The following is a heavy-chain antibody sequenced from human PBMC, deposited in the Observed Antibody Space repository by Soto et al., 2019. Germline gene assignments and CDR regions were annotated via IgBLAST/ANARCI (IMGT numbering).Heavy chain of an antibody. J-gene: IGHJ6*02. CDR2: IYYSGST. Sequence: PSETLSLTCTVSGGSISSGGYCWSWIRQHPGKGLEWFGYIYYSGSTYYNPSLKSRVTISVDTSKNQFSLKLSPVTAADTAVYYCARVGGEMATTHYYYYYYGMDVWGQGTTVTVSS. D-gene: IGHD3-16*01. V-gene: IGHV4-31*03. CDR1: GGSISSGGYC. CDR3: ARVGGEMATTHYYYYYYGMDV.